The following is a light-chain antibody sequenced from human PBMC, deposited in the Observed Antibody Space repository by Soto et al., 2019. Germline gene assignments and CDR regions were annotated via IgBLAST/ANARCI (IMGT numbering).Light chain of an antibody. J-gene: IGLJ1*01. CDR1: SSDIGSYDH. V-gene: IGLV2-14*03. CDR2: AVS. Sequence: QSALTQPASVSGSPGQSITISCSGTSSDIGSYDHVAWYQQFPGKSPKLIIYAVSDRPSGVSDRFSGSKSGISASLTISGLHTEVEADYYCISYTDRQSYLFGTGTKVTVL. CDR3: ISYTDRQSYL.